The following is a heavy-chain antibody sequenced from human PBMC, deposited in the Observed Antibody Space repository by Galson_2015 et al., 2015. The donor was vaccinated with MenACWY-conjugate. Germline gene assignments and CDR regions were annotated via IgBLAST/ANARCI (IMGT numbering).Heavy chain of an antibody. CDR1: GLTFSHYG. Sequence: CLRLSCAVSGLTFSHYGMHWVRQAPGKGLEWVGLISTDGSNKYYAASVKGRFTFSRDNSKNTLYLQMNSPRAEDTAVYYCARDGSGWYPGDHWGQGTLVTVSA. CDR2: ISTDGSNK. D-gene: IGHD6-19*01. V-gene: IGHV3-30*03. J-gene: IGHJ4*02. CDR3: ARDGSGWYPGDH.